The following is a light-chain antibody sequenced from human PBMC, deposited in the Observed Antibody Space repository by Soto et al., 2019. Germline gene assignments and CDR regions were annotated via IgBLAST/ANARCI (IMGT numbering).Light chain of an antibody. V-gene: IGLV7-46*01. CDR1: TGAVTSGHY. CDR2: DTS. CDR3: LLSYSGARLVV. J-gene: IGLJ2*01. Sequence: QAVVTQEPSLTVSPGGTVTLTCGSSTGAVTSGHYPYWFQQKPGQAPRTLIYDTSNKHSWTPARFSGSLLGGNAALTLSGAQPEDEADYYCLLSYSGARLVVFGGGTKLTVL.